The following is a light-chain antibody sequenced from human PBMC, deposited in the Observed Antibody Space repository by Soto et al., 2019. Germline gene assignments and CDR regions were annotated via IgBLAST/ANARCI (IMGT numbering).Light chain of an antibody. CDR2: EVN. CDR3: CSYAGSETLI. CDR1: NSDGGYNY. Sequence: QSALAQPASVSGSPGQSITISCTGTNSDGGYNYVSWYRQDPGKVPKLILYEVNSRPSGVSNRFSGSKSGNTASLTISGLQAEDEADYYCCSYAGSETLIFGGGTQLTVL. V-gene: IGLV2-23*02. J-gene: IGLJ2*01.